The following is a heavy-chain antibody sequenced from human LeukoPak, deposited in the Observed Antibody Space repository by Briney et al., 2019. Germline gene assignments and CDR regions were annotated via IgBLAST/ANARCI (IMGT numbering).Heavy chain of an antibody. D-gene: IGHD2-2*01. Sequence: SETLSLTCAVYGGSFSGYYWSWIRQPPGKGLEWIGEINHSGSTNYNPSLKNRVTISVDTAKNQFSLKLSSVTAADTAVYYCARVPARPYCSSTSCYVIWFDPWGQGTLVTVSS. CDR2: INHSGST. CDR3: ARVPARPYCSSTSCYVIWFDP. CDR1: GGSFSGYY. J-gene: IGHJ5*02. V-gene: IGHV4-34*01.